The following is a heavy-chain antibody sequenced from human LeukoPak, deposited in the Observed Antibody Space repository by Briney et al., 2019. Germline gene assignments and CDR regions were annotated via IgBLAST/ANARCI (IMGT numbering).Heavy chain of an antibody. CDR3: ARQPDTAGYPLGY. Sequence: GASVKVSCKASGGTLSIYAISWVRQAPGQGLEWMGRIIPMLGMANYAQKFQGRVTITADKSTSTAYMELSSLRSEDTAVYYCARQPDTAGYPLGYWGQGTLVTVSS. D-gene: IGHD5-18*01. CDR1: GGTLSIYA. CDR2: IIPMLGMA. V-gene: IGHV1-69*04. J-gene: IGHJ4*02.